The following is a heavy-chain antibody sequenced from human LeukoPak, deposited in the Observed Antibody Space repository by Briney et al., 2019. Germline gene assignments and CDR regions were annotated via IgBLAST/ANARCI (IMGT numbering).Heavy chain of an antibody. Sequence: NPSETLSLTCTVSGGSISSGDFYWSWIRQPPGKDLEWIGYIYNSGSTYYKSSLKSRVTISADTSKNQFSLKLSSVTAADTAVYYCARLPGGGIVVVPAADDAFDIWGQGTMVTVSS. V-gene: IGHV4-30-4*08. CDR1: GGSISSGDFY. CDR2: IYNSGST. J-gene: IGHJ3*02. CDR3: ARLPGGGIVVVPAADDAFDI. D-gene: IGHD2-2*01.